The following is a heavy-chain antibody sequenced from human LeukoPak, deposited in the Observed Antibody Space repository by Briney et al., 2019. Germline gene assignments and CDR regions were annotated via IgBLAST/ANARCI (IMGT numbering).Heavy chain of an antibody. J-gene: IGHJ4*02. CDR2: ISVSGGST. V-gene: IGHV3-23*01. Sequence: SGGSLRLSCAASGFTFSSYAMSWVRQPPGKGLEWVSGISVSGGSTYSADSVKGRFTISRDNSKNMLYLQMSSLRDEDTAVYYCVKDRSVVIHDYFDCWGQGTLVTVSS. CDR1: GFTFSSYA. D-gene: IGHD4-23*01. CDR3: VKDRSVVIHDYFDC.